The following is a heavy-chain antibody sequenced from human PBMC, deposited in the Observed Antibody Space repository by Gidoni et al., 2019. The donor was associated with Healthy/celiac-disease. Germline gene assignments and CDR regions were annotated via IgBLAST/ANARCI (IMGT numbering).Heavy chain of an antibody. Sequence: EVQLVASGGGLVQPGRSLRPSCTASGFPFGGYAMRWVRQAPGKGLEWVGFIRSKAYGGTTEYAASVKGRFTISRDDSKSIAYLQMNSLKTEDTGVYYCTREQWLVGSSQYYYYYYGMDVWGQGTTVTVSS. J-gene: IGHJ6*02. CDR1: GFPFGGYA. CDR2: IRSKAYGGTT. CDR3: TREQWLVGSSQYYYYYYGMDV. D-gene: IGHD6-19*01. V-gene: IGHV3-49*04.